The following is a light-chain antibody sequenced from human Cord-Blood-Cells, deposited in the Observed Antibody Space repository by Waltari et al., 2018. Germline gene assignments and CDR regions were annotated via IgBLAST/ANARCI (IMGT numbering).Light chain of an antibody. CDR3: QQYYRTPHT. CDR1: QSVLYSSNNKNY. CDR2: WAS. V-gene: IGKV4-1*01. Sequence: DIVMTQSPDSLAVSLGERATINCKSSQSVLYSSNNKNYLAWYQQKPGQPPKLRIYWASTRESGVPDRFSGSGSGTDFTLTISSLQAEDVAVYYCQQYYRTPHTFGQGTKLEIK. J-gene: IGKJ2*01.